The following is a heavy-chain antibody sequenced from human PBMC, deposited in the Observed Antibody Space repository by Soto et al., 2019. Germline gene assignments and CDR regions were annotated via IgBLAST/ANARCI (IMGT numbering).Heavy chain of an antibody. Sequence: GGSLRLSCIESGITFNRYWMIWVRQAPGKGLEYVADIKEDGSQKNYVDSVKGRFTISRDNARNSLSLQMNGLRVEDTAMYYCGRSLNGWCWFDYWGKGILVSVSS. D-gene: IGHD6-19*01. J-gene: IGHJ4*01. CDR3: GRSLNGWCWFDY. CDR1: GITFNRYW. CDR2: IKEDGSQK. V-gene: IGHV3-7*01.